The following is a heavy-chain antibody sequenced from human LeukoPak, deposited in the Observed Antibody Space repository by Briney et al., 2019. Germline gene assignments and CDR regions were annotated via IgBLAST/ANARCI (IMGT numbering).Heavy chain of an antibody. D-gene: IGHD2-21*02. CDR1: GVSVGSGGYS. V-gene: IGHV4-30-2*01. CDR2: IYHSGSS. J-gene: IGHJ1*01. Sequence: KTSETLSLTCAVSGVSVGSGGYSWSWIRQPPGKGLEWIGYIYHSGSSYYNPSLKSRVTISMDRSKNQISLRLTSVTAADTAVYYCASAYRGGDCYHPLLTDWGQGARVIVSS. CDR3: ASAYRGGDCYHPLLTD.